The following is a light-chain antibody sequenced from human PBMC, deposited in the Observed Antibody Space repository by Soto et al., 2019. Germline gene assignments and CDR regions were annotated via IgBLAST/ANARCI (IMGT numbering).Light chain of an antibody. Sequence: EIVMTQSPATLSVYPGERATLSSRASQSVSSNLAWYQQKPGLAPRLIIYDASTRATGIPDRFSGSGSGTDFTLTISRLEPEDFAVYYCQQYGVSPRTFGQGTKVDI. CDR2: DAS. CDR1: QSVSSN. V-gene: IGKV3D-20*01. CDR3: QQYGVSPRT. J-gene: IGKJ1*01.